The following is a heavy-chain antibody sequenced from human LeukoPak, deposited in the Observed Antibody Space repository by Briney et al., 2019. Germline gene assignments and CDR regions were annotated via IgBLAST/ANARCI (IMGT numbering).Heavy chain of an antibody. CDR2: NSSSGSTI. D-gene: IGHD2-2*01. CDR1: GLTFSDFH. V-gene: IGHV3-11*01. CDR3: ARDNGCSSTTCYGVYDY. Sequence: GGSLRLFCAPYGLTFSDFHMSWMRQARGERGEGVSYNSSSGSTIYYADSVKRRFTISRDNAKNSLYLQMNSLRAEDTAVYYCARDNGCSSTTCYGVYDYWGQGTLVTVSS. J-gene: IGHJ4*02.